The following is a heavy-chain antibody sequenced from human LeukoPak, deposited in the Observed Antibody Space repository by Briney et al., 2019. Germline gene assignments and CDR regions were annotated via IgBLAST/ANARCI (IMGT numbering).Heavy chain of an antibody. D-gene: IGHD2-2*01. CDR1: DGFISSYY. J-gene: IGHJ3*02. Sequence: AETLSLTCTVSDGFISSYYWSWIRQPAGKGLEWIGRIYTSWSTNYNPSLKSRVTMSVDTSNNQFSLKLSSVTASDTAVYYCARANYPFCSSTSCYLDIWGQGIMVTVSS. CDR2: IYTSWST. V-gene: IGHV4-4*07. CDR3: ARANYPFCSSTSCYLDI.